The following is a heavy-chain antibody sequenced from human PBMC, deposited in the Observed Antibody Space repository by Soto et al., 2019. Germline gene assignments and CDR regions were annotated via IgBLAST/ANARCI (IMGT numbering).Heavy chain of an antibody. CDR2: ISNNGINK. Sequence: QVQLVESGGGVVQSGRSLRLSCVASGFTFSSYTMYWVREAPGKGLEWVAGISNNGINKDYVDSVKGRFTISRDNSKNTLNLQKNSLRREDTGIYYCAREWSISVAAPGYWGQGTLVTVSS. V-gene: IGHV3-30-3*01. CDR3: AREWSISVAAPGY. J-gene: IGHJ4*02. D-gene: IGHD6-19*01. CDR1: GFTFSSYT.